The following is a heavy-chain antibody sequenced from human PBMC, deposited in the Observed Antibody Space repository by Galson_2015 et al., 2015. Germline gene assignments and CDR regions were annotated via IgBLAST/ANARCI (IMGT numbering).Heavy chain of an antibody. V-gene: IGHV3-9*01. D-gene: IGHD3-22*01. Sequence: LRLSCAASRFTFDDNAVHWVRQVPGKGLEWVSGISWNSGSKAYADSVKGRFTVSRDNAKNSLYLQMNSLRAEDTALYYCAKDMGYYYSPTYAFDIWGQGTMVTVST. CDR2: ISWNSGSK. CDR3: AKDMGYYYSPTYAFDI. J-gene: IGHJ3*02. CDR1: RFTFDDNA.